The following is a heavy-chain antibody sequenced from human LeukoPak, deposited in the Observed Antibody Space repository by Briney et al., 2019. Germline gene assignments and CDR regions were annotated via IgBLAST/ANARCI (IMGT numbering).Heavy chain of an antibody. V-gene: IGHV4-4*07. CDR1: VDSLSNHL. CDR3: ARGPYSYDSSGCFDY. CDR2: IYTSGST. Sequence: SETLFLTCSVPVDSLSNHLWCSIPRPAAWVLEWIGRIYTSGSTNYNPSLKSRVTISVDTSKNQFSLRLNSVTATDTAMYYCARGPYSYDSSGCFDYWGQGALVTVSS. D-gene: IGHD3-22*01. J-gene: IGHJ4*02.